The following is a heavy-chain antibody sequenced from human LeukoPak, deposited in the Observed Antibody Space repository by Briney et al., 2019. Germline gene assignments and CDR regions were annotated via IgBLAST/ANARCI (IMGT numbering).Heavy chain of an antibody. D-gene: IGHD3-22*01. CDR3: AREAGGDNYYDSSGYFFDY. Sequence: GASVKVSCKASGYTFTDYYMHWVRQAPGQGLEWMGWINPNSGGTHYAQKFQGRVTMTRDTSISTAYMGLSRLRSDDTAVYYCAREAGGDNYYDSSGYFFDYWGQGTLVTVSS. CDR2: INPNSGGT. J-gene: IGHJ4*02. V-gene: IGHV1-2*02. CDR1: GYTFTDYY.